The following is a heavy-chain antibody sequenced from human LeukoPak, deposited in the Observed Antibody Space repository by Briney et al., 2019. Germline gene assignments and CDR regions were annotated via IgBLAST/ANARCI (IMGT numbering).Heavy chain of an antibody. CDR3: ARHGDGYNWSPWDY. CDR2: IYYSGST. CDR1: GGSISSSSYY. D-gene: IGHD5-24*01. V-gene: IGHV4-39*01. Sequence: PSETLSLTCTVSGGSISSSSYYRGWIRQPPGKGLEWIGSIYYSGSTYYNPSLKSRVTISVDTSKNQFSLKLSSVTAADTAVYYCARHGDGYNWSPWDYWGQGTLVTVSS. J-gene: IGHJ4*02.